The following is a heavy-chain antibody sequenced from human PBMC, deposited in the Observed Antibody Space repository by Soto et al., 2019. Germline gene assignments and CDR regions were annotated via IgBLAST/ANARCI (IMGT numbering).Heavy chain of an antibody. CDR1: GYTFSGFY. D-gene: IGHD6-19*01. V-gene: IGHV1-2*02. CDR3: ASAAVTGTTDDPINRS. J-gene: IGHJ5*02. Sequence: ASVKVSCKASGYTFSGFYMHWVRQAPGQGLAWMGWINPNSGGTKSAEKFQGRVTMTRDTSISTAYMELSRLTSDDTAVYYCASAAVTGTTDDPINRSWGQGTLVTVSS. CDR2: INPNSGGT.